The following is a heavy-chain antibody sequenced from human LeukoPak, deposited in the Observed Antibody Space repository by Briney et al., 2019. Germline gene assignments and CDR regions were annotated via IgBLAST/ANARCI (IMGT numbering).Heavy chain of an antibody. CDR1: GFTFSSYA. CDR2: IRSKAYGGTT. D-gene: IGHD7-27*01. Sequence: PGGSLRLSCAASGFTFSSYAMSWVRQAPGKGLEWVGFIRSKAYGGTTEYAASVKGRFTISRDDSKSIAYLQMNSLKTEDTAVYYCMGNPLPGPPPYGMDVWGQGTTVTVSS. V-gene: IGHV3-49*04. J-gene: IGHJ6*02. CDR3: MGNPLPGPPPYGMDV.